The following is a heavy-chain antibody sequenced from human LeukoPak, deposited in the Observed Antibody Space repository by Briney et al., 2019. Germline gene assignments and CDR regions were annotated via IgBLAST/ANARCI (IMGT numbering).Heavy chain of an antibody. CDR2: IRYDGSNQ. CDR3: AKESYDNSWSFDP. V-gene: IGHV3-30*02. D-gene: IGHD3-22*01. CDR1: ASTFNTFG. Sequence: GGSLRLSCAASASTFNTFGMHWVRQAPGKGLEWLAFIRYDGSNQYYAESVKGRFTISRDNSKNSLYLQMNSLRLEDTAVYFCAKESYDNSWSFDPWGQGTLVTVSS. J-gene: IGHJ5*02.